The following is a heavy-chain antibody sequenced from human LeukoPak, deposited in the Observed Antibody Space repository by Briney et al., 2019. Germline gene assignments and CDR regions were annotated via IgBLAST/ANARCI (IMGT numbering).Heavy chain of an antibody. CDR3: AGVLNPFNCSSTSCYSNDYYYGMDV. CDR2: INPNSGGT. J-gene: IGHJ6*02. V-gene: IGHV1-2*02. Sequence: GASVKVSCKASGYTFTGYYMHWVRQAPGQGLEWMGWINPNSGGTNYAQKFQGRVTMTRDTSISTAYMELSRLRSDDTAVYYCAGVLNPFNCSSTSCYSNDYYYGMDVWGQGTTVTVSS. CDR1: GYTFTGYY. D-gene: IGHD2-2*02.